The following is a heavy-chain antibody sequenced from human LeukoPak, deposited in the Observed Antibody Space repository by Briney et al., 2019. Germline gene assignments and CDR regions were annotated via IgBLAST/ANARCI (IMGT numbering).Heavy chain of an antibody. CDR1: GFTFSSYA. J-gene: IGHJ4*02. Sequence: GGSLRLSCAASGFTFSSYAMSWVRQAPGKGLEWVSAISGSGGSTYYADSVKGRFTISRDNSKNTLYLQMNSLRAEDTAVYYCAKAITMVRGVTDDYWGQGTLVTVSS. CDR2: ISGSGGST. CDR3: AKAITMVRGVTDDY. D-gene: IGHD3-10*01. V-gene: IGHV3-23*01.